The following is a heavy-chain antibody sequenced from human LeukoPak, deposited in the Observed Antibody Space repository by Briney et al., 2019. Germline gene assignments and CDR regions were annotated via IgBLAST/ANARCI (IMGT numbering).Heavy chain of an antibody. V-gene: IGHV4-59*01. D-gene: IGHD6-13*01. CDR3: ARGDSSSWSAWFDP. Sequence: SETLSLTCTVSGGSISSYYWSWIRQPPGKGLEWIGNIYYSGSTNYNPSLKSRVTISVDTSKNQFSLKLSSVTAADTAVYYCARGDSSSWSAWFDPWGQGTLVTVSS. CDR2: IYYSGST. J-gene: IGHJ5*02. CDR1: GGSISSYY.